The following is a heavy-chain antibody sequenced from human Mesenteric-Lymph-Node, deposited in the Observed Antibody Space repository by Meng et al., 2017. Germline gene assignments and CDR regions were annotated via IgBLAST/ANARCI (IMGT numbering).Heavy chain of an antibody. J-gene: IGHJ6*02. D-gene: IGHD3-10*01. CDR2: INPSGGST. CDR3: ARCITMVRGERDDYYYGMDV. Sequence: ASVKVSCKASGYTFTSYYMHWVRQAPGQGLEWMGIINPSGGSTSYAQKFQGRVTMTRDTSTSTVYMELSSLRSEDTAVYYCARCITMVRGERDDYYYGMDVWGQGTTVTVSS. V-gene: IGHV1-46*01. CDR1: GYTFTSYY.